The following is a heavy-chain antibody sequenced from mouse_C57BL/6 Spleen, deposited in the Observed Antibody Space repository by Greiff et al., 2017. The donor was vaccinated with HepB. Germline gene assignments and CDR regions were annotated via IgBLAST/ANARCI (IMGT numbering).Heavy chain of an antibody. CDR3: GNYYYGSSYVDY. D-gene: IGHD1-1*01. V-gene: IGHV1-19*01. CDR1: GYTFTDYY. J-gene: IGHJ2*01. CDR2: INPYNGGT. Sequence: EVQLQQSGPVLVKPGASVKMSCKASGYTFTDYYMNWVKQSHGKSLEWIGVINPYNGGTSYNQKFKGKATLTVDKSSGTAYMELNSLTSEDSAVYYCGNYYYGSSYVDYWGQGTTLTVSA.